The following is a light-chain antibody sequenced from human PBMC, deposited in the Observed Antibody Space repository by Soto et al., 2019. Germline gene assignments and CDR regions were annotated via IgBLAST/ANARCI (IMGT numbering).Light chain of an antibody. J-gene: IGKJ1*01. Sequence: DIKMTQSPSTLSASVGDRVTITCRASQSISTWLAWYQQKPGKAPKLLIYKASSLESGVPSRFSGSGSGTEFTLTISSLQPDDFATYYCQQYNSHFGQGTKVEIK. CDR2: KAS. CDR1: QSISTW. V-gene: IGKV1-5*03. CDR3: QQYNSH.